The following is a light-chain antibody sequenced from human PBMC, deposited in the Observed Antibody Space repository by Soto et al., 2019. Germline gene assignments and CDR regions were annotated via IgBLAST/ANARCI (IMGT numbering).Light chain of an antibody. V-gene: IGKV1-5*03. CDR1: QSIGSW. Sequence: DIQLTQSPSTLSASVGDSVTITCRASQSIGSWLAWYQQKPGKAPKLLIYKASSLESGVPSRFSGSGSGTELALTISSPQPDDFASYYCQQYGSYSPWTFGQGTKVEIK. CDR3: QQYGSYSPWT. CDR2: KAS. J-gene: IGKJ1*01.